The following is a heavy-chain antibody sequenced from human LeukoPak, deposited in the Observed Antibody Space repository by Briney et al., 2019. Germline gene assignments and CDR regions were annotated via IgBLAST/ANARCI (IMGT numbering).Heavy chain of an antibody. Sequence: GASVKVSCKASGYTFTSYDIYWVRQATGQGLEWMGWMNPNSGNTGYAQNFQGRVTITRNTSISTAYMELSSLRSEDTAVYYCARELRHDDIWGQGTMVTVSS. V-gene: IGHV1-8*03. J-gene: IGHJ3*02. CDR1: GYTFTSYD. CDR3: ARELRHDDI. D-gene: IGHD6-25*01. CDR2: MNPNSGNT.